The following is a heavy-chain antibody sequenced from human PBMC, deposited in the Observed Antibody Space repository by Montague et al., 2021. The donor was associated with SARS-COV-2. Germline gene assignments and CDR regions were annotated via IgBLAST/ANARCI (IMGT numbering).Heavy chain of an antibody. Sequence: TLSLTCSVSGGSIRSDTSYYNWIRQSDGKGLEWVGRIYGGGRASYNPSLKSRVIISLDTSKNDFSLNLSSVTAADSASYFCAREKRGCYGPGYCFYFGLDVWGRGTTVTVSS. CDR1: GGSIRSDTSY. CDR3: AREKRGCYGPGYCFYFGLDV. D-gene: IGHD2-21*01. J-gene: IGHJ6*02. CDR2: IYGGGRA. V-gene: IGHV4-61*02.